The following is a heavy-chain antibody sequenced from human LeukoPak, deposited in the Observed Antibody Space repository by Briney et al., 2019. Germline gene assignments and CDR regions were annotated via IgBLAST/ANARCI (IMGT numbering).Heavy chain of an antibody. CDR3: ARTLDTMIVVVTVDAFDI. V-gene: IGHV4-39*01. CDR1: GGSISSSSYY. Sequence: SETLSLTCTVSGGSISSSSYYWGWIRQPPGKGLEWIGSIYYSGSTYYNPSLKSRVTISVDTSKNQFSLKLSSVTAADTAVYYCARTLDTMIVVVTVDAFDIWGQGTMVTVSS. J-gene: IGHJ3*02. CDR2: IYYSGST. D-gene: IGHD3-22*01.